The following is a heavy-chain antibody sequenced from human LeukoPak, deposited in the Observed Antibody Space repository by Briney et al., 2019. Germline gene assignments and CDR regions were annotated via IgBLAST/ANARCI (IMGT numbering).Heavy chain of an antibody. CDR2: IYYSGST. D-gene: IGHD1-7*01. CDR3: ARDKYGTTGWFDP. V-gene: IGHV4-59*01. Sequence: SETLSLTCTVSGGSISSYYWSWIRQPPGKGLEWIGYIYYSGSTNYNHSLKSRVTISVDTSKNQFSLKLSSVTAADTAVYYCARDKYGTTGWFDPWGQGTLVTVSS. J-gene: IGHJ5*02. CDR1: GGSISSYY.